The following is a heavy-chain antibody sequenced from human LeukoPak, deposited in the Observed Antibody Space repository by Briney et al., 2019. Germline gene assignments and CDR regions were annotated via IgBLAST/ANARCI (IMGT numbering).Heavy chain of an antibody. CDR1: GGSFSSRSYY. CDR3: ARLTVTETDYFDY. Sequence: SETLSLTCSVSGGSFSSRSYYWGWIRQPPGKGLEWIGSIYYSGSTYYNPSLKSRVTISVDTSKNQFSLKLSSVTAADTAVYYCARLTVTETDYFDYWGQGTLVTVSS. CDR2: IYYSGST. V-gene: IGHV4-39*01. J-gene: IGHJ4*02. D-gene: IGHD4-17*01.